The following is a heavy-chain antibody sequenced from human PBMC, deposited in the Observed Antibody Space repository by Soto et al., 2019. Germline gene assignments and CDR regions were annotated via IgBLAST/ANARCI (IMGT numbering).Heavy chain of an antibody. V-gene: IGHV3-74*01. CDR2: INSDGSST. J-gene: IGHJ6*03. Sequence: GGSLRLSCAASGFTFSSYWMHWVRQAPGKGLVWVSRINSDGSSTSYADSVKGRFTISRDNAKNTLYLQMNSLRAEDTAVYYCARGGYPPPYYYYYYMDVWGKGTTVTVSS. D-gene: IGHD5-18*01. CDR3: ARGGYPPPYYYYYYMDV. CDR1: GFTFSSYW.